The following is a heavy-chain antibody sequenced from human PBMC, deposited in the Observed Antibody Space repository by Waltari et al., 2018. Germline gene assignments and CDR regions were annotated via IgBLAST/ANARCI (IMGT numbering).Heavy chain of an antibody. J-gene: IGHJ3*02. CDR3: AKAADGFSRYAFDI. CDR1: GFTFDDYA. Sequence: EVQLVESGGGLVQPGRSLRLSCAASGFTFDDYAMHWVRQAPGKGLEWVSGISWNSGSIGYADSVKGRFTISRDNAKNSLYLQMNSLRAEDMALYYCAKAADGFSRYAFDIWGQGTMVTVSS. V-gene: IGHV3-9*03. CDR2: ISWNSGSI.